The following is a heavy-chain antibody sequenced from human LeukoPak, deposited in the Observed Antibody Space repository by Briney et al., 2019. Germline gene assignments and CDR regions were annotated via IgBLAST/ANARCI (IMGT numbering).Heavy chain of an antibody. CDR1: GFTFSSYG. CDR3: VKLSDAS. Sequence: GRSLRLSCAASGFTFSSYGMHWVRQAPGKGLEWVAVISYDGSNKYYADSVKGRFTISRDNAKNSLYLQMNSLRAEDTAVYYCVKLSDASWGQGTLVTVSS. CDR2: ISYDGSNK. V-gene: IGHV3-30*18. D-gene: IGHD2/OR15-2a*01. J-gene: IGHJ5*02.